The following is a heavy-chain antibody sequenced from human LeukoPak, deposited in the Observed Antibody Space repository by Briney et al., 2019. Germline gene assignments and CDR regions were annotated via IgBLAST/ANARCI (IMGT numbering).Heavy chain of an antibody. CDR3: ARDGHRRYHYDSSGREDAFDV. Sequence: ASVKVSCKASGYTFTNYGISWVRQAPGQGLEWMGWISGYNGYTNYAQKLQGRVTMTTNTSTSTAYMEVRSLRSDDTAVYYCARDGHRRYHYDSSGREDAFDVWGQGTMVTVSS. CDR1: GYTFTNYG. D-gene: IGHD3-22*01. CDR2: ISGYNGYT. V-gene: IGHV1-18*01. J-gene: IGHJ3*01.